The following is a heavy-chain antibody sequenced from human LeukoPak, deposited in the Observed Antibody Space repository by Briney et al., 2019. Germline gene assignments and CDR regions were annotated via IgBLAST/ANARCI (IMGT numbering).Heavy chain of an antibody. CDR1: AGTFSTSG. V-gene: IGHV1-69*13. D-gene: IGHD2-2*01. CDR2: IIPIFGTA. Sequence: SVTVSFTASAGTFSTSGISWQRQAPGQGLEWMGGIIPIFGTADYARKFQGRVTITADESTSTASMELRNLRSEDTAMYYCARDSSSRPFDYWGQGTLVTVPS. J-gene: IGHJ4*02. CDR3: ARDSSSRPFDY.